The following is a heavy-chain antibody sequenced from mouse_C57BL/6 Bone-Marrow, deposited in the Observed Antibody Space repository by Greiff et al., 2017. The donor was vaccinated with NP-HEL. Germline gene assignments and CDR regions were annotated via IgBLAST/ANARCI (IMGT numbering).Heavy chain of an antibody. J-gene: IGHJ4*01. Sequence: QVTLKESGPGILQSSQTLSLTCSFSGFSLSTSGMGVSWIRQPSGKGLEWLANIYWDDDKRYNPSLKSRLTISKDTSRNQVFLKITSVDTADTATYYCARIYDGYLYAMDYWGQGTSVTVSS. V-gene: IGHV8-12*01. CDR3: ARIYDGYLYAMDY. CDR2: IYWDDDK. D-gene: IGHD2-3*01. CDR1: GFSLSTSGMG.